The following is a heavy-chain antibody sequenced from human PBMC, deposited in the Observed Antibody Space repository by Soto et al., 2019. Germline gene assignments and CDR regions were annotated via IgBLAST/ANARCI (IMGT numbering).Heavy chain of an antibody. CDR2: VYSNWHT. J-gene: IGHJ5*01. V-gene: IGHV4-39*01. CDR3: ASLTNGRRGDS. CDR1: GDSISNKNYH. Sequence: PSETLSLTCTVSGDSISNKNYHWGWTRQPPGKGLEWIGTVYSNWHTYHNPSLKSRLAMAVDTSKNQFSLSRIPVTAADTAVNFGASLTNGRRGDSWGRGTLVTVSS. D-gene: IGHD2-8*01.